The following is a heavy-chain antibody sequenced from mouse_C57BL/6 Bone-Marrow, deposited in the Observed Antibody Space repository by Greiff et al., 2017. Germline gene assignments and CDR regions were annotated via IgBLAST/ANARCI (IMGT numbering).Heavy chain of an antibody. CDR3: AGSLTGAMDY. D-gene: IGHD4-1*01. CDR2: IYPGDGDT. J-gene: IGHJ4*01. Sequence: VQLQESGPELVKPGASVKISCKASGYAFSSSWMNWVKQRPGKGLEWIGRIYPGDGDTNYNGKFKGKATLTADKSSSTAYMQLSSLTSEDSAVYFCAGSLTGAMDYWGQGTSVTVSS. V-gene: IGHV1-82*01. CDR1: GYAFSSSW.